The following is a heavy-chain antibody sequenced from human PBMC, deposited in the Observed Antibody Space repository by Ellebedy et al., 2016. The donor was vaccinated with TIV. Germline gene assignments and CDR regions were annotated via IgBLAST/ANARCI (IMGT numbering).Heavy chain of an antibody. J-gene: IGHJ4*02. CDR2: ISRSGTYT. V-gene: IGHV3-11*06. CDR3: ARGNSPVDEENDY. D-gene: IGHD5-24*01. Sequence: GGSLRLSXAASGFTFSDHFMSWIRQAPGRGLEWLSYISRSGTYTTYADSVKGRFTISRDNAKNPLYLQMNSLRAEDTAVYYCARGNSPVDEENDYWGQGILVTVSA. CDR1: GFTFSDHF.